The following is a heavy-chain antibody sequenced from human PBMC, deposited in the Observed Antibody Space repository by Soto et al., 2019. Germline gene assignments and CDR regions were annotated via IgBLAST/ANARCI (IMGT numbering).Heavy chain of an antibody. J-gene: IGHJ4*02. D-gene: IGHD1-1*01. CDR2: IYPGDSDT. CDR1: GYSFISQW. V-gene: IGHV5-51*01. Sequence: GESLKISCQGSGYSFISQWIGWVRQKPGKGLEWIGIIYPGDSDTRYSPPFRGQVTISADESISTAFLQWTSLKASDTAMYYCARRSXXLPXVWNXWGQGTQVTVSS. CDR3: ARRSXXLPXVWNX.